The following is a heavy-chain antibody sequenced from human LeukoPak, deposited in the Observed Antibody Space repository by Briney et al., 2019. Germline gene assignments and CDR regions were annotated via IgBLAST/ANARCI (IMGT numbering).Heavy chain of an antibody. J-gene: IGHJ2*01. CDR3: AKGGIDSSGPWWYFDL. D-gene: IGHD6-19*01. CDR1: GFTFSSYG. Sequence: SLRLSCAASGFTFSSYGMHWVRQAPGKGPEWVAVISYDGSNKYYADSVKGRFTISRDNSKNTLYLQMNSLRAEDTAVYYCAKGGIDSSGPWWYFDLWGRGTLVTVSS. V-gene: IGHV3-30*18. CDR2: ISYDGSNK.